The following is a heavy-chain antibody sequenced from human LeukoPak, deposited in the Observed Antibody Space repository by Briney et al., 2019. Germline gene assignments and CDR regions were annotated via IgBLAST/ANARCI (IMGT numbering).Heavy chain of an antibody. V-gene: IGHV3-53*01. CDR3: ARGQYGYYDILTGYSAPPYYFDY. Sequence: GGSLRLSCAASGLTINTNYMNWVRQAPGRGLEWLSVIYPGGVTKYAESVKGRFTVSRDIAKNTVYLEMNDLRAEDTALYYCARGQYGYYDILTGYSAPPYYFDYWGQGTLVTVSS. J-gene: IGHJ4*02. CDR1: GLTINTNY. CDR2: IYPGGVT. D-gene: IGHD3-9*01.